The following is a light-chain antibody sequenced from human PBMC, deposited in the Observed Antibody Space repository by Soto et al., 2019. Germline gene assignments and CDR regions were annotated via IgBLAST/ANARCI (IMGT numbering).Light chain of an antibody. CDR3: HQYNYYSPT. V-gene: IGKV1-5*01. Sequence: DIQVTQSPSTLSASVGDRVTITGRASQPISTWLAWYQEKPGKAPKLLIYDASSLEGGVPSRFSGSGSGTEFTLTISSLQPDDFAAYYCHQYNYYSPTFGQGTKVDIK. CDR1: QPISTW. J-gene: IGKJ1*01. CDR2: DAS.